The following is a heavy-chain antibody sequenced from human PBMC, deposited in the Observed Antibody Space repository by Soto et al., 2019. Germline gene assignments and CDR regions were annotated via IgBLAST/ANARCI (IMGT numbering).Heavy chain of an antibody. CDR2: IYVDDDT. Sequence: QITLEESGPTLVSPTQSLTLTCTFSGFSLTTNNVGVGWIRQPPAKALEWLGFIYVDDDTRYSTPLKSRLTLTRDTSKNQVVLKMTNVDPVDTATYFCARNNSLHYYYYNGFDVWGQGTTVTVS. D-gene: IGHD1-20*01. J-gene: IGHJ6*02. CDR3: ARNNSLHYYYYNGFDV. V-gene: IGHV2-5*02. CDR1: GFSLTTNNVG.